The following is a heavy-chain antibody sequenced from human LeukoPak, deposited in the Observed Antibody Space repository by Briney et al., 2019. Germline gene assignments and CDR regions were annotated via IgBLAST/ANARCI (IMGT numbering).Heavy chain of an antibody. CDR1: VITFSSYG. D-gene: IGHD3-10*01. CDR3: ASEGFGENYFDY. J-gene: IGHJ4*02. V-gene: IGHV3-30*03. Sequence: GRSLRLSCAASVITFSSYGMSWVRQAPGKGLEWVAIILYDGSNNCYVESVKGRFTFSRDKSKNTLYLQMNSLRAEDTAVYYCASEGFGENYFDYWGQGTLVTVSS. CDR2: ILYDGSNN.